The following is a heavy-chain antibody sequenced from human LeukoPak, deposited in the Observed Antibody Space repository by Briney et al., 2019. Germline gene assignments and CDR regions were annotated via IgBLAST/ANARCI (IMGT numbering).Heavy chain of an antibody. D-gene: IGHD6-19*01. Sequence: GGSLRLSCAASGFTFSDYYMRWIRPAPGKGLEWVSYISSSGSTIYYADSVKGRFTISRDNAKNSLYLQMNSLRAEDTAVYYCARVPIAVAGTHYYYYMDAWGKGTTVTVSS. J-gene: IGHJ6*03. CDR3: ARVPIAVAGTHYYYYMDA. CDR2: ISSSGSTI. V-gene: IGHV3-11*01. CDR1: GFTFSDYY.